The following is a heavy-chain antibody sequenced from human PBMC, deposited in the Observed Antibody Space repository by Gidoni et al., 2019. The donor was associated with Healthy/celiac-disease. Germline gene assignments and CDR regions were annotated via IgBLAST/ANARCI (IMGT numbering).Heavy chain of an antibody. D-gene: IGHD1-7*01. V-gene: IGHV4-59*01. CDR1: GGSISSYY. CDR2: IYYSGST. J-gene: IGHJ4*02. CDR3: ARGLTGTFDY. Sequence: QVQLQESGPGLVKPSATLSLTCTVSGGSISSYYWSWIRQPPGKGLEWIGYIYYSGSTNYNPSLKSRVTISVDTSKNQFSLKLSSVTAADTAVYYCARGLTGTFDYWGQGTLVTVSS.